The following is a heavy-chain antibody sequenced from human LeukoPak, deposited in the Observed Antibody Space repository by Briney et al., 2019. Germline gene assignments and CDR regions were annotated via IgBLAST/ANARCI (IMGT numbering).Heavy chain of an antibody. CDR1: GGSISSSCYY. V-gene: IGHV4-39*01. J-gene: IGHJ5*02. Sequence: PSETLSLTCTVSGGSISSSCYYWGWIRQPPGKGLEWIGSIYYSGSTYYNPSLKSRVTISVDTSKNQFSLKLSSVTAADTAVYYCARHHGGGRNWFDPWGQGTLVTVSS. CDR3: ARHHGGGRNWFDP. CDR2: IYYSGST. D-gene: IGHD4-23*01.